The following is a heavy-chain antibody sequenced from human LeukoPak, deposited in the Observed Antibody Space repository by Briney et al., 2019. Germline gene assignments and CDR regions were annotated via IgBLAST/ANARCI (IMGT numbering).Heavy chain of an antibody. J-gene: IGHJ4*02. Sequence: ASVKVSCKASGYTFTSYDINWVGQATGQGLEWMGWMNPNSGNTGYAQKFQGRVTMTRNTSISTAYMELSSLRSEDTAVYYCARGEWELPIMGFDYWGQGTLVTVSS. CDR1: GYTFTSYD. CDR3: ARGEWELPIMGFDY. D-gene: IGHD1-26*01. V-gene: IGHV1-8*01. CDR2: MNPNSGNT.